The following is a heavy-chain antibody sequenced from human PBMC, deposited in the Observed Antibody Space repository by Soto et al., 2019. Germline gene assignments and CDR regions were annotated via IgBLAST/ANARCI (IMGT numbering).Heavy chain of an antibody. V-gene: IGHV3-53*01. CDR2: IYSGGST. Sequence: GGSLSLSCAASGFPVSSNYMSWVRQAPGKGLEWVSVIYSGGSTYYADSVKGRFTISRDNSKNTLYLQMNSLRAEDTAVYYCARGQYSSSWYECYFDYWGQGTLVTVSS. D-gene: IGHD6-13*01. CDR3: ARGQYSSSWYECYFDY. J-gene: IGHJ4*02. CDR1: GFPVSSNY.